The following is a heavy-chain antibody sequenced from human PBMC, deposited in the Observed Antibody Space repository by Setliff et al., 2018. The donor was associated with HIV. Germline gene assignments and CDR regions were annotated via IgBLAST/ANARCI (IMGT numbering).Heavy chain of an antibody. CDR3: AKDRSVTTVSLIDY. V-gene: IGHV3-30*02. J-gene: IGHJ4*02. D-gene: IGHD4-17*01. CDR2: IRYDGSNK. CDR1: GFTFSSYG. Sequence: HPGGSLRLSCAASGFTFSSYGMHWVRQAPGKGLEWVAFIRYDGSNKYYADSVKGRFTISRDNSKNTLYLQMNSLRAEDTAVYYCAKDRSVTTVSLIDYWGQGTLVTVSS.